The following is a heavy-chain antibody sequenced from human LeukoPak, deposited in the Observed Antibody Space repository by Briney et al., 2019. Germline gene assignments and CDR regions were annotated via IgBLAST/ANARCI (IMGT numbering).Heavy chain of an antibody. D-gene: IGHD3-3*01. V-gene: IGHV4-4*02. J-gene: IGHJ4*02. CDR3: ARHDDFLSPYDY. Sequence: SETLSLTCAVSGVSINSDYWWTWVRQSPGKGLEWIGEISHTGSVNYNLSLESRVTISTDKSKNQFSLTLRSVAAADTAVYYCARHDDFLSPYDYWGQGVLVTVSS. CDR2: ISHTGSV. CDR1: GVSINSDYW.